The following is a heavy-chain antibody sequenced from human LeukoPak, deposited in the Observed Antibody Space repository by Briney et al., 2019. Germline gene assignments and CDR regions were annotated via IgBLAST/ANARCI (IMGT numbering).Heavy chain of an antibody. CDR1: GYTFTVYY. V-gene: IGHV1-2*02. D-gene: IGHD3-22*01. Sequence: ASVKVSCKASGYTFTVYYMHWVRQAPGQGLEWMGWINPNSGGTNYAQKFQGRVTITRDTSISTAYMELSRLRSDDTAVCYCARGVWYYDSSGYCTYWGQGTLVTVSS. J-gene: IGHJ4*02. CDR2: INPNSGGT. CDR3: ARGVWYYDSSGYCTY.